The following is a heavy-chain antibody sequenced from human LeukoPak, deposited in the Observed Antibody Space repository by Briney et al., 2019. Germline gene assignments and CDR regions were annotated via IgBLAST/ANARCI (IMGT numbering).Heavy chain of an antibody. Sequence: SVRVSCKASGGTFSSYAISWVRQAPGQGLEWMGRIIPIFGIANYAQKFQGRVTITADKSTSTAYMELSSLRSEDTAVYYCASFTMVRGVKGYFDYWGQGTLVTVSS. V-gene: IGHV1-69*04. J-gene: IGHJ4*02. CDR2: IIPIFGIA. CDR1: GGTFSSYA. D-gene: IGHD3-10*01. CDR3: ASFTMVRGVKGYFDY.